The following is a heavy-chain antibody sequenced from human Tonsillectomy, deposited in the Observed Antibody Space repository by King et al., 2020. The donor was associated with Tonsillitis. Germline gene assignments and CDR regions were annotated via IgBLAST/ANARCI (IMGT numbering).Heavy chain of an antibody. CDR2: IDWDDDK. CDR1: GFSLSTSGMC. CDR3: ARTSTVPPNFYYYYMDV. J-gene: IGHJ6*03. Sequence: TLKESGPALVKPTQTLTLTCTFSGFSLSTSGMCVSWIRQPPGKALEWLARIDWDDDKYYSTSLKTRLTISKDTSKNQVVLTMTNMAPVDTATYYCARTSTVPPNFYYYYMDVWGKGTTVTVSS. V-gene: IGHV2-70*11. D-gene: IGHD2/OR15-2a*01.